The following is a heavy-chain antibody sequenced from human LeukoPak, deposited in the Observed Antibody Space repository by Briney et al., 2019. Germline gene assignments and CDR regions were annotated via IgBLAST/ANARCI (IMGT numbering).Heavy chain of an antibody. V-gene: IGHV3-30*18. Sequence: GGSLRLSCAASGFTFSSYGMHWVRQAPGKGLEWVAVISYDGSNKYYADSMKGRFTISRDNSKNMLYLQMNSLRAEDTAVYYCAKDHLSRKGYYYDSSGYVGIDYWGQGTLVTVSS. CDR2: ISYDGSNK. CDR1: GFTFSSYG. CDR3: AKDHLSRKGYYYDSSGYVGIDY. J-gene: IGHJ4*02. D-gene: IGHD3-22*01.